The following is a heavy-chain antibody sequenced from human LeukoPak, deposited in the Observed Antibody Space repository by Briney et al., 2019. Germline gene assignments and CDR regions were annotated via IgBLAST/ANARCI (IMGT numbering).Heavy chain of an antibody. J-gene: IGHJ4*02. CDR2: VSGSGGST. V-gene: IGHV3-23*01. D-gene: IGHD5-12*01. CDR3: AKDLDIVATITGN. CDR1: GFTFSSYA. Sequence: GGSLRLSCAASGFTFSSYAMSWVRQAPRKGLEWVSGVSGSGGSTYYADSVKGRFIISRDNSKNTLYLQMNSLRAEDTAVYYCAKDLDIVATITGNWGQGTLVTVSS.